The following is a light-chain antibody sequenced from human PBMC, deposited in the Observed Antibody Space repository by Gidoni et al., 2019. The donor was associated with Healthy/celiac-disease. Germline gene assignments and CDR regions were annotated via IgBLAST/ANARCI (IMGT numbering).Light chain of an antibody. Sequence: QSALTQPRSGSGSPGQSVTISCTGTSSDVGGYNYVSWYQQHPGKAPKLMIYDVSTRPSGVPDRFSGSKSGNTASLTISGLQAEDEADYYCCSYAGSYTYVFGTGTKVTV. J-gene: IGLJ1*01. CDR2: DVS. CDR3: CSYAGSYTYV. CDR1: SSDVGGYNY. V-gene: IGLV2-11*01.